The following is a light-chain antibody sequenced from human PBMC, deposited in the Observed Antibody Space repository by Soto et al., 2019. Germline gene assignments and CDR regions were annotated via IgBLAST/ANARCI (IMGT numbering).Light chain of an antibody. Sequence: EIVLTKSPGTLSLSPGERATLSCRASQSVSSSYLAWYQQKPGQAPRLLIYGASSRAAGIPDRFSGSGSGTDFTLTISRLEPEDFAVYYCQQHGSSPLTFGGGTKVDI. CDR1: QSVSSSY. CDR3: QQHGSSPLT. V-gene: IGKV3-20*01. J-gene: IGKJ4*01. CDR2: GAS.